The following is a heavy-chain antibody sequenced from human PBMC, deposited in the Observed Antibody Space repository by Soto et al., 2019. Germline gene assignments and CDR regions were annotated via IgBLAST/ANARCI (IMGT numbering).Heavy chain of an antibody. V-gene: IGHV3-21*01. Sequence: GGSLRLSCAASGFTFSSYSMNWVRQAPGKGLEWVSSISSSSSYIYYADSVKGRFTISRDNAKNSLYLQMNSLRAEETAVYYCAREGEYSSSWPRVWFDPWGQGTLVTVSS. D-gene: IGHD6-13*01. J-gene: IGHJ5*02. CDR2: ISSSSSYI. CDR3: AREGEYSSSWPRVWFDP. CDR1: GFTFSSYS.